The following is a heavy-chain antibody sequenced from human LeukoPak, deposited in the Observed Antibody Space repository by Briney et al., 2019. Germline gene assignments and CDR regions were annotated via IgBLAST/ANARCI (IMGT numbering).Heavy chain of an antibody. CDR2: IYYSGST. CDR1: GGSISSSSYY. Sequence: SETLSLTCTVSGGSISSSSYYWGWIRQPPGKGLEWIGSIYYSGSTYYNPSLKSRVTISVDTSKNQFSLKLSSVTAADTAVYYCARGITMVRGVPYNWFDPWGQGTLVTVSS. D-gene: IGHD3-10*01. V-gene: IGHV4-39*01. CDR3: ARGITMVRGVPYNWFDP. J-gene: IGHJ5*02.